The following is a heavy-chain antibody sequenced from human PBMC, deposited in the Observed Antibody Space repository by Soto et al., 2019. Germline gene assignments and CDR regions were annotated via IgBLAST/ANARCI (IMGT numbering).Heavy chain of an antibody. CDR1: GGTFSSYT. Sequence: QVQLVQSGAEVKKPGSSVRVSCTPSGGTFSSYTISWVRQAPGQGLEWMGRIVPITGMTRYAQKFQARLTITAATSTTTAYLELSTLTAEYSAVYVCSSGVASRVGSWGQGTQVTVSS. J-gene: IGHJ4*02. CDR2: IVPITGMT. V-gene: IGHV1-69*02. CDR3: SSGVASRVGS. D-gene: IGHD2-15*01.